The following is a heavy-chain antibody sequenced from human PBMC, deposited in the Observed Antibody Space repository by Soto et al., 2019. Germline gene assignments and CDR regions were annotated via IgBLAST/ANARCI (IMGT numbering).Heavy chain of an antibody. CDR3: AITTVTTLVIDY. CDR2: IYYSGST. Sequence: QVQLQESGPGLVKPSETLSLTCTVSGGSISSYYWSWIRQPPGKGLEWIGYIYYSGSTYYNPSLKSRVTISVDTSKNQFSLKLSSVTAADTAVYYCAITTVTTLVIDYWGQGTLVTVSS. V-gene: IGHV4-59*12. J-gene: IGHJ4*02. D-gene: IGHD4-4*01. CDR1: GGSISSYY.